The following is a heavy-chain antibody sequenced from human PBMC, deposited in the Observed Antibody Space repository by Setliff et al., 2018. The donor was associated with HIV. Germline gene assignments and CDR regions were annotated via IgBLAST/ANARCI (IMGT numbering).Heavy chain of an antibody. J-gene: IGHJ4*02. CDR2: IKSKTDGGTT. Sequence: GGSLRLSCAASGFTFSNAWMSWVRQAPGKGLEWVGRIKSKTDGGTTDYAAPVKGRFTISRDDSKNTLYLQMNSLKTEDTAVYYCTTQTLITIFGVAEGFDYWGQGTLVTVS. V-gene: IGHV3-15*01. CDR3: TTQTLITIFGVAEGFDY. D-gene: IGHD3-3*01. CDR1: GFTFSNAW.